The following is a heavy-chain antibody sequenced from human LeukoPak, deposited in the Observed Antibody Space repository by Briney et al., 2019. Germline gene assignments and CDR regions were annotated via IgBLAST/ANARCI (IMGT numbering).Heavy chain of an antibody. CDR3: ARGKYYDFWSGYFNWFDP. D-gene: IGHD3-3*01. CDR2: INHSGST. CDR1: GGSFSGYY. J-gene: IGHJ5*02. V-gene: IGHV4-34*01. Sequence: SETLSLTCAVYGGSFSGYYWSWIRQPPGKGLEWTGEINHSGSTNYNPSLKSRVTISVDTSKNQFSLKLSSVTAADTAVYYCARGKYYDFWSGYFNWFDPWGQGTLVTVSS.